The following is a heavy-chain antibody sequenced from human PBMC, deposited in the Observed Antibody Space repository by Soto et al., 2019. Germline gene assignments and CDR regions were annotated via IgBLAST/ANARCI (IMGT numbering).Heavy chain of an antibody. CDR1: GFTFDDYA. V-gene: IGHV3-9*01. J-gene: IGHJ6*02. CDR3: AKDRGYSSGWYGRYYYYGMDV. Sequence: EVQLVESGGGLVQPGRSLRLSCAASGFTFDDYAMHWVRQAPGKGLEWVSGIRWNRGSIGYADSVKGRFTISRDNAKNSLYLQMNSLRAEDTALYYCAKDRGYSSGWYGRYYYYGMDVWGQGTTVTDS. CDR2: IRWNRGSI. D-gene: IGHD6-19*01.